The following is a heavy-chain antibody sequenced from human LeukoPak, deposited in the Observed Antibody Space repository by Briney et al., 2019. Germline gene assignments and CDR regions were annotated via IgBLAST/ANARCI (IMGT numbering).Heavy chain of an antibody. CDR2: IKSKTDGGKT. Sequence: PGGSLXLSCAASGFTFSNAWMSWVRQAPGKGLEWVGRIKSKTDGGKTDYASPVKRTFPLSIDDSKNTLYLQMNSLKTADTAVYYCTTDQRSYNPLDYCGQGTLVTVSS. V-gene: IGHV3-15*01. CDR1: GFTFSNAW. D-gene: IGHD1-26*01. CDR3: TTDQRSYNPLDY. J-gene: IGHJ4*02.